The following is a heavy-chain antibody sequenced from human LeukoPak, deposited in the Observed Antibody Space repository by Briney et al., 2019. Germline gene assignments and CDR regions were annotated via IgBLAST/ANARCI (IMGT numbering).Heavy chain of an antibody. CDR3: ATQRPTGTSDI. J-gene: IGHJ3*02. CDR1: GFKFSDHY. D-gene: IGHD3-10*01. V-gene: IGHV3-72*01. Sequence: GGSLRLSCAASGFKFSDHYIDWVRQAPGKGLEWVGRSRNKASSYTTEYAASVEGRFTISRDVSESSLYLQMNSLGAEDTALYYCATQRPTGTSDIWGHGTMVTVSS. CDR2: SRNKASSYTT.